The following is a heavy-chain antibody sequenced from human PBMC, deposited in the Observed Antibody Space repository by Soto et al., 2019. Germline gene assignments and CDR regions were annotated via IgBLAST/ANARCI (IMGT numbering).Heavy chain of an antibody. V-gene: IGHV1-24*01. D-gene: IGHD3-10*01. CDR2: FDPEDGET. CDR3: ATGLLWFGELLSSDY. CDR1: GYTLTELS. Sequence: EASVKVSCKVSGYTLTELSMHWVRQAPGKGLEWMGGFDPEDGETIYAQKFQGRVTMTEDTSTDTAYMELSSLRSEDTAVYYCATGLLWFGELLSSDYWGQGTLVTVSS. J-gene: IGHJ4*02.